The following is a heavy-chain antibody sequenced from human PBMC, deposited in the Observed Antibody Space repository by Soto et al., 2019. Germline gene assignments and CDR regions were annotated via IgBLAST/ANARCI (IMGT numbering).Heavy chain of an antibody. V-gene: IGHV1-46*01. J-gene: IGHJ3*02. CDR2: INPSGGST. D-gene: IGHD3-22*01. CDR1: VYTFTSYY. CDR3: ARAVSARYYYDSSGYPHDAFDI. Sequence: SVKVSCKASVYTFTSYYMHWVRQAPGQGLEWMGIINPSGGSTSYAQKFQGRVTMTRDTSTSTVYMELSSLRSEDTAVYYCARAVSARYYYDSSGYPHDAFDIWGQGTMVTASS.